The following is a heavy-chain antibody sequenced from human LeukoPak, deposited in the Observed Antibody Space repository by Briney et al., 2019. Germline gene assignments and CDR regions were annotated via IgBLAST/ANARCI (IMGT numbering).Heavy chain of an antibody. CDR1: GFTFSSYS. CDR3: AREPYDSSIPSP. D-gene: IGHD3-22*01. V-gene: IGHV3-21*04. Sequence: GGSLRLSCAASGFTFSSYSMNWVRQAPGKGLGWVSSISSSSSYIYYADSVKGRFTISRDNSKNTLYLQMNSLRAEDTAVYYCAREPYDSSIPSPWGQGALVTVSS. CDR2: ISSSSSYI. J-gene: IGHJ5*02.